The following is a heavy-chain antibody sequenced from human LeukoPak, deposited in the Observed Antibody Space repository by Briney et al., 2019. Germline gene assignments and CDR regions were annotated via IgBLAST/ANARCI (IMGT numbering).Heavy chain of an antibody. CDR3: ARERGRGRDSPWFDY. J-gene: IGHJ5*01. V-gene: IGHV1-69*01. CDR1: GGTFSSYA. CDR2: IIPIFGTA. D-gene: IGHD3-16*01. Sequence: AASVKVSCTASGGTFSSYAISWVRQAPGQGLEWMGGIIPIFGTANYAQKFQGRVTITADESTSTAYMELSSLRSEDTAVYYCARERGRGRDSPWFDYWGQGSLVTVSS.